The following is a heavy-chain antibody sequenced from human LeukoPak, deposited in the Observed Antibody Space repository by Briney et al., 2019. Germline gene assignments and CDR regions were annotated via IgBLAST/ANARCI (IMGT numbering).Heavy chain of an antibody. CDR3: ARGTRIKLVVVPAARRNYYFDL. D-gene: IGHD2-2*01. Sequence: GGSLRLSCAASGFSLSDYYMSWIRQAPGKGLEWVSFISSSGGTIYYADSVKGRFTISRDNAKNSLYLQMNSLRAEDTAVYYCARGTRIKLVVVPAARRNYYFDLWGRGTLVTVSS. V-gene: IGHV3-11*01. CDR2: ISSSGGTI. J-gene: IGHJ2*01. CDR1: GFSLSDYY.